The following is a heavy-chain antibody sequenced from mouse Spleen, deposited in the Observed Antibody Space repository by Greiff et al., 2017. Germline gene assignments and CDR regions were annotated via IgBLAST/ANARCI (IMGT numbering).Heavy chain of an antibody. D-gene: IGHD2-1*01. V-gene: IGHV5-9*01. Sequence: EVMLVESGGGLVKLGGSLKLSCAASGFTFSSYAMSWVRQTPEKRLEWVATISSGGGNTYYPDSVKGRFTISRDNAKNTLYLQMSSLKSEDTAMYYCARHYGNYGFDYWGQGTTLTVSS. CDR1: GFTFSSYA. CDR3: ARHYGNYGFDY. CDR2: ISSGGGNT. J-gene: IGHJ2*01.